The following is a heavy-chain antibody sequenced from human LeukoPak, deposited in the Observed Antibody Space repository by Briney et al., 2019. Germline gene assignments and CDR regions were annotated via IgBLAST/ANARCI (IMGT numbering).Heavy chain of an antibody. J-gene: IGHJ5*02. D-gene: IGHD3-10*01. Sequence: PGGSLRLSCVASGFTFSNYGTNWVRQAPGKGLEWVSGIVGSGVTTYYADSVKGRFTISRDNSKNSVYLQLNSLRPEDTAVYYCARAKGIPWGQGTLVTVSS. CDR3: ARAKGIP. V-gene: IGHV3-23*01. CDR1: GFTFSNYG. CDR2: IVGSGVTT.